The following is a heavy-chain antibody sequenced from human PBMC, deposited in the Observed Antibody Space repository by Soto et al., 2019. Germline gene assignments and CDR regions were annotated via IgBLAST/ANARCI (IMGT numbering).Heavy chain of an antibody. CDR2: IIPMFDTT. D-gene: IGHD5-12*01. Sequence: QVQLVQSGAEVKKPGSSVKVSCKASGGAFGSYAINWVRHAPGQGLEWMGGIIPMFDTTNYAQRFQGRVTVTADESTSTVYLELTRLRSEDTAMYYCTRHRGYSSGYWGQDFWGQGTLVTVSS. CDR3: TRHRGYSSGYWGQDF. V-gene: IGHV1-69*01. CDR1: GGAFGSYA. J-gene: IGHJ4*02.